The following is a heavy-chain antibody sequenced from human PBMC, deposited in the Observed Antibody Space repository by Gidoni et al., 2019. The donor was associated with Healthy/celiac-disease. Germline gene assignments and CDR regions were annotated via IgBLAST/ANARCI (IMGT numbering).Heavy chain of an antibody. V-gene: IGHV3-30*18. Sequence: QVQLVESGGGVVQPGRSLRLSFAAFGLTFSSYGMHWVRQAPGKALEWVAVISYDGSNKYYADSVKGRFTISRDNSKNTLDLQMNSRRAEDTAVYYCAKDLLGYFDLWGRGTLVTVSS. CDR2: ISYDGSNK. CDR3: AKDLLGYFDL. CDR1: GLTFSSYG. D-gene: IGHD2-15*01. J-gene: IGHJ2*01.